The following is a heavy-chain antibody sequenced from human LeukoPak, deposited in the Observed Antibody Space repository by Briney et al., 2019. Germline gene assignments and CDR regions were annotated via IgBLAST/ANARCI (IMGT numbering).Heavy chain of an antibody. D-gene: IGHD2-21*01. CDR1: GFTFSSYA. CDR2: ISGSGGST. CDR3: AKPELVNNYCGGDCYSDY. V-gene: IGHV3-23*01. Sequence: GSLRLSCAASGFTFSSYAMSWVRQAPGKGLEWVSAISGSGGSTYYADSVKGRFTISRDNSKNTLYLQMNSLRAEDTAVYYCAKPELVNNYCGGDCYSDYWGQGTLVTVSS. J-gene: IGHJ4*02.